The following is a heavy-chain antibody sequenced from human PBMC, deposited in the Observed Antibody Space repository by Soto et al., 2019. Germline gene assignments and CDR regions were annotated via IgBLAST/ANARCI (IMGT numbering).Heavy chain of an antibody. D-gene: IGHD5-18*01. V-gene: IGHV3-30-3*01. CDR2: ISYEGSNK. J-gene: IGHJ6*02. Sequence: GGSLRLSCAASGFTFSPHAMHWVRQGPGKGLEWVAVISYEGSNKYYADSVKGRFTISRDNSKNTLYLQMNSLRAEDTVVYYCERERNTGYDYSYYYGMDVWGQGTTVTVSS. CDR1: GFTFSPHA. CDR3: ERERNTGYDYSYYYGMDV.